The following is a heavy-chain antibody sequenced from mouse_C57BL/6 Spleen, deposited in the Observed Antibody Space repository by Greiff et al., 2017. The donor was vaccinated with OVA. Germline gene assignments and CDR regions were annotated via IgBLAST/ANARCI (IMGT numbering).Heavy chain of an antibody. V-gene: IGHV1-76*01. D-gene: IGHD1-1*01. Sequence: QVQLQQSGAELVRPGASVKLSCKASGYTFTDYYINWVKQRPGQGLEWIARIYPGSGNTYYNEKFKGKATLTAEKSSSTAYMQLSSLTSEDSAVYFCARGSSIDYWGQGTTLTVSS. CDR3: ARGSSIDY. CDR1: GYTFTDYY. J-gene: IGHJ2*01. CDR2: IYPGSGNT.